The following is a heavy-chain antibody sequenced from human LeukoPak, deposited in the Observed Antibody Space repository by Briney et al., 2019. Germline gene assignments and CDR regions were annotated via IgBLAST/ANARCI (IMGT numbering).Heavy chain of an antibody. D-gene: IGHD6-13*01. V-gene: IGHV4-39*07. CDR1: GGSISSSSYY. J-gene: IGHJ4*02. Sequence: PSETLSLTCTVSGGSISSSSYYWGWIRQPPGKGLEWIGSIYYSGSTYYNPSLKSRVTISVDTSTNQFSLKLSSVTAADTAVYYCARDSSGDSSSFGYWGQGTLVTVSS. CDR2: IYYSGST. CDR3: ARDSSGDSSSFGY.